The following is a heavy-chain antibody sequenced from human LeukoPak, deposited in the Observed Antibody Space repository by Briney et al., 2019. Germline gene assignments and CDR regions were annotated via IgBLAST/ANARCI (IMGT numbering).Heavy chain of an antibody. Sequence: GGSPRSSSSAAGFTLSGHWLTCVRQAPAEGREWVANINQDGSGTYYVDSVKGRFTISRDNAKNSMYLQMNSLRAEDTAVYYCARWDIRGTAHQLDYWGQGTLVTASS. CDR2: INQDGSGT. V-gene: IGHV3-7*01. J-gene: IGHJ4*02. CDR3: ARWDIRGTAHQLDY. D-gene: IGHD1-7*01. CDR1: GFTLSGHW.